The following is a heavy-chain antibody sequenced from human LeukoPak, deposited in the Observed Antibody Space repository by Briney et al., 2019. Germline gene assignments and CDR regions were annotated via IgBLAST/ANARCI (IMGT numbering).Heavy chain of an antibody. J-gene: IGHJ6*02. Sequence: KPSETLSLTCTVSGGSISSYYWSWLRQPAGKGLEWIGRIYTSGSTNYNPSLKSRVTMSVDTAKNQFSLKLSSVTAADTAVYYCERQADILTGYYNVIVPPGYYYYGMDVGGQGTTVTVSS. D-gene: IGHD3-9*01. CDR3: ERQADILTGYYNVIVPPGYYYYGMDV. V-gene: IGHV4-4*07. CDR1: GGSISSYY. CDR2: IYTSGST.